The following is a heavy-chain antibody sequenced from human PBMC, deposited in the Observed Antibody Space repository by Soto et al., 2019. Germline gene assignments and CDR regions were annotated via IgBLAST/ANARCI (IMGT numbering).Heavy chain of an antibody. Sequence: SETLSLTCTVSGGSISSGDYYWSWICQPPGKGLEWIGYIYYSGSTYYNPSLKSRVTISVDTSKNQFSLKLSSVTAADTAVYYCARDSDKDRGVISLDYWGQGTLVTVSS. D-gene: IGHD3-10*01. CDR2: IYYSGST. CDR3: ARDSDKDRGVISLDY. J-gene: IGHJ4*02. CDR1: GGSISSGDYY. V-gene: IGHV4-30-4*01.